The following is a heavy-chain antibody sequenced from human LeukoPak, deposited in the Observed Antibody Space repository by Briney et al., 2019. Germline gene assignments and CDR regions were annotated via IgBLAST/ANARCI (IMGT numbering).Heavy chain of an antibody. Sequence: GESLKISRKGSGYSFTRYWIGWVRQMPGKGLEWMGIIYPSDSDTKYSPSFQGQVTISADKSISTAYLQWSSLKASDTAMYYCARRMTLDAFDIWGQGTMVTVSS. CDR2: IYPSDSDT. J-gene: IGHJ3*02. CDR3: ARRMTLDAFDI. V-gene: IGHV5-51*01. CDR1: GYSFTRYW.